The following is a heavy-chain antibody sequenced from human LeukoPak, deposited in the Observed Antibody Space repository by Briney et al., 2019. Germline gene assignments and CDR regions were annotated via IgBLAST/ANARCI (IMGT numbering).Heavy chain of an antibody. CDR3: AKDARWLAPGTFDI. Sequence: QPGXSLRLSCAASGFTFSTYAMTWVRQAPGKGLNWVSGISGNGDSTFYADSVKGRFTISRDNSKKTMYLQINSLRADDTAVYYCAKDARWLAPGTFDIWGQGTMVTVSS. V-gene: IGHV3-23*01. CDR2: ISGNGDST. J-gene: IGHJ3*02. CDR1: GFTFSTYA. D-gene: IGHD6-19*01.